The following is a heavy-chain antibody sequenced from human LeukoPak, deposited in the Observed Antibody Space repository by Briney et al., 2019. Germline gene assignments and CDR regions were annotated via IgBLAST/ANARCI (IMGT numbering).Heavy chain of an antibody. CDR3: AKEREDLVVVAAAMRGYI. V-gene: IGHV3-30*18. CDR1: GFNFNNYG. D-gene: IGHD2-2*01. J-gene: IGHJ4*02. CDR2: ISYDGSNK. Sequence: GGSLRLSCAASGFNFNNYGMHWVRQAPGKGLEWVAVISYDGSNKYYADSVKGRFTISRDNSKNTLYLQMNSLRAEDTAVYYCAKEREDLVVVAAAMRGYIWGQGTLVTVSS.